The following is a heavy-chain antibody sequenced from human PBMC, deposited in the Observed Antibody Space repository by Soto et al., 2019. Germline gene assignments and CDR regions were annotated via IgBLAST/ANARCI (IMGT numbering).Heavy chain of an antibody. Sequence: EVQLVESGGGLVQPGGSLRLSCAASAFSFSSYTMNWVRQAPGKGLEWVSCITNSGSIRYYADSVKGRFNISRDNAKNSLYLQMNSLRDEDTAVYYCANFPMTTGGGMDVWGQGTTVTVSS. CDR2: ITNSGSIR. V-gene: IGHV3-48*02. CDR1: AFSFSSYT. D-gene: IGHD4-17*01. J-gene: IGHJ6*02. CDR3: ANFPMTTGGGMDV.